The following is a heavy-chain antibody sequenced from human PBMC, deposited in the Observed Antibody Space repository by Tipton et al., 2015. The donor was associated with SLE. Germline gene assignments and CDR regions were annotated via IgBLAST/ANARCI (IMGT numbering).Heavy chain of an antibody. CDR2: IRYDGSNT. CDR1: GFSFSNNG. CDR3: AKDRAYYEDYMDV. V-gene: IGHV3-30*02. Sequence: SLRLSCEASGFSFSNNGMHWVRQAPGKGLEWVAFIRYDGSNTYYADSVKGRFTISRDNSKNTLYLQMNSLRVEDTAVYYCAKDRAYYEDYMDVWGKGTTVTVAS. D-gene: IGHD3-22*01. J-gene: IGHJ6*03.